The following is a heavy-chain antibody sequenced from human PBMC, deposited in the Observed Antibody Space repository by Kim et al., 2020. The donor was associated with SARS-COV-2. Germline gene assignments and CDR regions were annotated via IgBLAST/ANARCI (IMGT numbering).Heavy chain of an antibody. V-gene: IGHV1-18*01. Sequence: ASVKVSCKASGYTFTSYGISWVRQAPGQGLEWMGWISAYNGNTNYAQKLQGRVTMTTDTSTSTAYMELRSLRSDDTAVYYCASRYCSGGSCYYGLDPWGQGTLSPSPQ. D-gene: IGHD2-15*01. J-gene: IGHJ5*02. CDR2: ISAYNGNT. CDR3: ASRYCSGGSCYYGLDP. CDR1: GYTFTSYG.